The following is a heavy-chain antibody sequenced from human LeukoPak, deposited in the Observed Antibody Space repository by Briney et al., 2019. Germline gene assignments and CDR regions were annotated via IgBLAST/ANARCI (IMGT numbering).Heavy chain of an antibody. CDR2: ISSSSSYI. V-gene: IGHV3-21*01. Sequence: PGGSLRLSCAASGFTFSSYSMNWVRQAPGKGLEWVSSISSSSSYIYYADSVKGRFTISRDNAKNSLYLQMNSLRAEDTAVYYCARDRSPVTGDAFDIWGQGTMVTVPS. CDR1: GFTFSSYS. CDR3: ARDRSPVTGDAFDI. J-gene: IGHJ3*02. D-gene: IGHD2-21*02.